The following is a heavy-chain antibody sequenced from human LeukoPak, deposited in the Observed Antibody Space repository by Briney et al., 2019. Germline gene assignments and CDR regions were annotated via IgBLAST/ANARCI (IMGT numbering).Heavy chain of an antibody. J-gene: IGHJ5*02. CDR3: ARESNGGHYDFWSGYLPNWFDP. D-gene: IGHD3-3*01. CDR1: GDSVSGNSAA. V-gene: IGHV6-1*01. CDR2: TYYRAQWSN. Sequence: SQTLSLTCAISGDSVSGNSAAWGWIRQSPSRGLECLGRTYYRAQWSNDYAVSVKSRITINPDTSKNQFSLQLNSVTPEDTAVYYCARESNGGHYDFWSGYLPNWFDPWGQGTLVTVSS.